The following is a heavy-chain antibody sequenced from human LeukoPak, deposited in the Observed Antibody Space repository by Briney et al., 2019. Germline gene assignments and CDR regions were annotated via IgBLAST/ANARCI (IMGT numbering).Heavy chain of an antibody. D-gene: IGHD1-26*01. J-gene: IGHJ4*02. V-gene: IGHV4-59*01. CDR1: GGSFSGYY. CDR3: ARDQEYSGSYYRYFDY. CDR2: IYSRGLTRGST. Sequence: PSETLSLTCAVYGGSFSGYYWSWIRQPPGKGLEWIGYIYSRGLTRGSTNYNPSLKSRVTISVDTSKNQFSLKLGSVTAADTAVYYCARDQEYSGSYYRYFDYWGQGALVTASS.